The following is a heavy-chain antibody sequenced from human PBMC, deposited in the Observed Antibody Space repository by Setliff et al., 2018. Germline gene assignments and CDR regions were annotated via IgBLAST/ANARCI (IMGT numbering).Heavy chain of an antibody. CDR1: GYTFTNYY. J-gene: IGHJ3*02. CDR2: INPSGGRL. D-gene: IGHD3-9*01. Sequence: WASVKGSCKASGYTFTNYYIHWVRQTPGQGLEWMGIINPSGGRLSYAEKFQDRVTMTRDTSTNTVYMDLSSLRDDDTAVYYCAREVSTGENSGCDIWGQGTVVTVSS. V-gene: IGHV1-46*01. CDR3: AREVSTGENSGCDI.